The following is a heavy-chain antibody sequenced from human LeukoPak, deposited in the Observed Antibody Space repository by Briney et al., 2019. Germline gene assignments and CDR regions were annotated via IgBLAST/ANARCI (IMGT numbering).Heavy chain of an antibody. Sequence: ASVKVSCKASGYTFSNYGITWVRQAPGQGLEWMGWSIAYNGNINYAQKVQGRVTMTTDTSTSTAYMELRSLRSDDTAVYYCARDSVTMVRGIRFFDYWGQGTLVTVSS. CDR3: ARDSVTMVRGIRFFDY. J-gene: IGHJ4*02. CDR1: GYTFSNYG. V-gene: IGHV1-18*01. D-gene: IGHD3-10*01. CDR2: SIAYNGNI.